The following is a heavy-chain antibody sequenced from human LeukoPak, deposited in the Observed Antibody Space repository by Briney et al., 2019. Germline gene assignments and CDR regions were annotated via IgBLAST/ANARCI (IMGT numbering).Heavy chain of an antibody. CDR3: AKDTASSWWYFDL. J-gene: IGHJ2*01. D-gene: IGHD5-18*01. CDR2: IRYDGSNK. Sequence: GGSLRLSCAASGFTFSNYDVHWVRQAPGKGLEWVAFIRYDGSNKYYADSVKGRFTISRDNSKNTLYLQMNSLRAEDTAVYYCAKDTASSWWYFDLWGRGTLVTVSS. CDR1: GFTFSNYD. V-gene: IGHV3-30*02.